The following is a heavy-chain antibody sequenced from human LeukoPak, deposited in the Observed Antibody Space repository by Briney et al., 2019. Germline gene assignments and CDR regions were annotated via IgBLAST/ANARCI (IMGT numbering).Heavy chain of an antibody. CDR2: IYYSGST. D-gene: IGHD6-13*01. CDR3: ARTTEAHSWRTRYYDYYMDV. CDR1: GGSISSSNYY. J-gene: IGHJ6*03. Sequence: KASETLSLTCTVSGGSISSSNYYWGWIRQPPGKELEWIGSIYYSGSTYYNPSLKSRVTISVDTSKNQFSLKLSSVTAADTAVYYCARTTEAHSWRTRYYDYYMDVWGKGTTVTVSS. V-gene: IGHV4-39*07.